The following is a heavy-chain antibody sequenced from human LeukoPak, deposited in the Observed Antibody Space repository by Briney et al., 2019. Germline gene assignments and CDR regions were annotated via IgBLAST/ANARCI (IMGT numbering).Heavy chain of an antibody. J-gene: IGHJ4*02. CDR1: GYTFTSYG. D-gene: IGHD3-3*01. CDR2: ISAYNGNT. CDR3: ARVRTIFGVVHYFDY. V-gene: IGHV1-18*01. Sequence: GASVKVSCKASGYTFTSYGISWVRQAPGQGLEWMGWISAYNGNTNYAQKLQGRVTMTTDTSTSTAYMELRSLRSDDTAVYYCARVRTIFGVVHYFDYWGQGTLVTVSS.